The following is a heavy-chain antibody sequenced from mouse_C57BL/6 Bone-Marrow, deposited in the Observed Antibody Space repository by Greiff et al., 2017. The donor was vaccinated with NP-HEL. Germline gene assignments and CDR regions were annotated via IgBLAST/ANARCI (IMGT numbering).Heavy chain of an antibody. Sequence: QVQLKQSGAELVKPGASVKISCKASGYAFSSYWMNWVKQRPGKGLEWIGQIYPGDGDTNYNGKFKGKATLTADKSSSTAYMQLSSLTSEDSAVYFCARYYGSSSYFDYWGQGTTLTVSS. V-gene: IGHV1-80*01. J-gene: IGHJ2*01. CDR3: ARYYGSSSYFDY. CDR2: IYPGDGDT. CDR1: GYAFSSYW. D-gene: IGHD1-1*01.